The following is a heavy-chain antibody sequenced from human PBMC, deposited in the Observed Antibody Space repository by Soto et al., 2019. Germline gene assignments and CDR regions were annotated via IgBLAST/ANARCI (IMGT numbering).Heavy chain of an antibody. CDR2: IKQDGSEK. CDR3: ARRATTSAGYFDL. J-gene: IGHJ2*01. V-gene: IGHV3-7*01. D-gene: IGHD1-26*01. CDR1: EFTFSSYW. Sequence: GGSLRLSCAASEFTFSSYWMSWVRQAPGKGLEWVANIKQDGSEKNYQDSVKGRLTISRDNTKNSLSLQMSSLRAEDTAVYYCARRATTSAGYFDLWGRGILVTVSS.